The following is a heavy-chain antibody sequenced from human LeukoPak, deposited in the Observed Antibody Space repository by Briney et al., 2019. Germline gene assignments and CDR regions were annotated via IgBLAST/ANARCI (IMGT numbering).Heavy chain of an antibody. CDR2: ISAYNGNT. D-gene: IGHD3-3*01. J-gene: IGHJ4*02. Sequence: ASVKVSCKASGGTFSSYGISWVRQAPGQGLEWMGWISAYNGNTNYAQKLQGRVTMTTDTSTSTAYMELRSLRSDDTAVYYCARLTYYDFWSGYYPGRIYDYWGQGTLVTVSS. CDR1: GGTFSSYG. CDR3: ARLTYYDFWSGYYPGRIYDY. V-gene: IGHV1-18*01.